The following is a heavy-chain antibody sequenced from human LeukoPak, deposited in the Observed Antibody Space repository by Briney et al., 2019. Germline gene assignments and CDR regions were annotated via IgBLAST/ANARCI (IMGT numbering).Heavy chain of an antibody. Sequence: ASVKVSCKASGYTFTSYGISWVRQAPGQGLEWMGWISAYNGNTNYAQKLQGRVTMTTDTSTSTAYMELRSLRSDVTAVYYCARDLFGSSSWYSYYYYGMDVWGQGTTVTVSS. J-gene: IGHJ6*02. V-gene: IGHV1-18*01. CDR1: GYTFTSYG. CDR3: ARDLFGSSSWYSYYYYGMDV. CDR2: ISAYNGNT. D-gene: IGHD6-13*01.